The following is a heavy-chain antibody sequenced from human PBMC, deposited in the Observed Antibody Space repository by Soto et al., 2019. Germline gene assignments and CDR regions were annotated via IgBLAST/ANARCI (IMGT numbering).Heavy chain of an antibody. CDR3: ARETHFIDY. V-gene: IGHV3-48*03. CDR2: ISSTGTAM. CDR1: GFTFSTYE. Sequence: PGGSLRLSCEASGFTFSTYEMTWVRQAPGKGLEWVSYISSTGTAMFYADSVKGRFTISRDNAKNSLHLQLNSLRAEDSAVYYCARETHFIDYWGQGILVSVS. J-gene: IGHJ4*02.